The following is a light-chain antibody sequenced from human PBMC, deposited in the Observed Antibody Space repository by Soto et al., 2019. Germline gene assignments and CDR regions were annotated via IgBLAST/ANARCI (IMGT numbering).Light chain of an antibody. V-gene: IGKV1-5*01. Sequence: DIQMSQSPSTLSASVGDRVTITCWARQSISNWLAWYQQRPGKAPKLLIYDASTLESGVPLRSSGTGPRTDFTHTLTRLQPDDFPTYSRQQYGSYLIPFGQGTRLEIK. CDR3: QQYGSYLIP. CDR2: DAS. CDR1: QSISNW. J-gene: IGKJ5*01.